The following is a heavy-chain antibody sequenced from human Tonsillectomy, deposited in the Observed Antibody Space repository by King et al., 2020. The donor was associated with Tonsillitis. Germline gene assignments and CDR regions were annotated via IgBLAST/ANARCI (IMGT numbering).Heavy chain of an antibody. CDR3: ARGNYYAFEI. CDR2: IKSDGGST. CDR1: GFTFRSYW. Sequence: VQLVESGGGLVQPGGSLRLSFAASGFTFRSYWMHCVRQAPGKGLVWVSRIKSDGGSTSYADSVKVRITISRDNAKNTLYLQMNSLRAEDTAVYYCARGNYYAFEIWGQGTMVTVSS. V-gene: IGHV3-74*01. D-gene: IGHD1-7*01. J-gene: IGHJ3*02.